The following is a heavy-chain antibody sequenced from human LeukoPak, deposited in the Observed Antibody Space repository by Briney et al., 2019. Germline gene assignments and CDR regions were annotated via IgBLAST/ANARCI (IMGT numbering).Heavy chain of an antibody. CDR3: ARSPAGANYYLDV. CDR2: IKQDGSEK. V-gene: IGHV3-7*01. Sequence: SGGSLRLSCAASEFTFSRYWMSWVRQAPGKGLEWVANIKQDGSEKYYVDSVKGRFTISRDNAKNSLSLQMNSLRAEDTAVYYCARSPAGANYYLDVWGKGTTVTISS. J-gene: IGHJ6*03. CDR1: EFTFSRYW. D-gene: IGHD1-14*01.